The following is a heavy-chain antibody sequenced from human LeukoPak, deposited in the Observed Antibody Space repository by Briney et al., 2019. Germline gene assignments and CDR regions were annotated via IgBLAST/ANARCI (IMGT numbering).Heavy chain of an antibody. CDR1: GGSISSGGYS. D-gene: IGHD3-3*01. CDR3: ARHRRHDFWSGSIDGPDR. Sequence: SETLSLTCAVSGGSISSGGYSWSWIRQPPGKGLEWIGYIYHSGSTYYNPSLKSRVTISVDRSKNQFSLKLSSVTAADTAVYYCARHRRHDFWSGSIDGPDRWGQGTLVTVSS. J-gene: IGHJ5*02. V-gene: IGHV4-30-2*01. CDR2: IYHSGST.